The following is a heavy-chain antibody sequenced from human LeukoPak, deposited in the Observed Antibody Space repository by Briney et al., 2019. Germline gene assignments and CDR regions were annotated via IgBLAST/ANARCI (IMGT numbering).Heavy chain of an antibody. CDR1: GFTFSSYD. J-gene: IGHJ6*02. CDR2: IGKAGDT. CDR3: VRDPSGWGMDV. Sequence: GGSLRLSCVASGFTFSSYDMHWVRQRKGEGLEWVSDIGKAGDTHYADSVKGRFTISRENAKNSLYLQMNSLRDGDTAVYYCVRDPSGWGMDVWGQGTTVIVSS. V-gene: IGHV3-13*01.